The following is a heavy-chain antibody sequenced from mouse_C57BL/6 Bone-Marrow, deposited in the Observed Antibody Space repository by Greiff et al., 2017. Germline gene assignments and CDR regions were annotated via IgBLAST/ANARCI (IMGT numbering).Heavy chain of an antibody. D-gene: IGHD1-1*01. CDR3: ARLGTVVANYFDY. J-gene: IGHJ2*01. V-gene: IGHV1-52*01. Sequence: QVQLQQPGAELVRPGSSVKLSCKASGYTFTSYWMHWVKQRPIQGLEWIGNIDPSDSETHYNQKFKDKATLTVDKSSSTAYMQLSSLTSEDSAVYYCARLGTVVANYFDYWGQGTTLTVSS. CDR1: GYTFTSYW. CDR2: IDPSDSET.